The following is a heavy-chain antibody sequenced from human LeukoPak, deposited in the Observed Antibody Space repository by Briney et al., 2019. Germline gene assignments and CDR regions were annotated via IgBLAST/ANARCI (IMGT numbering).Heavy chain of an antibody. D-gene: IGHD5-24*01. CDR2: IYYSGST. CDR1: GGSISSYY. Sequence: PSETLSLTCTVSGGSISSYYWSWIRQPPGKGLEWIGYIYYSGSTNYNPSLKSRVTISVDTSKNQFSLKLSSVTAADTAVYYCARAVELDWFDPWGQGNLVTVSS. J-gene: IGHJ5*02. CDR3: ARAVELDWFDP. V-gene: IGHV4-59*01.